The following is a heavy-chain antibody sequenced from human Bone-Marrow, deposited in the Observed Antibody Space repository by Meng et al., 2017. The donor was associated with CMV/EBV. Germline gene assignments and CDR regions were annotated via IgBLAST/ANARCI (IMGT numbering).Heavy chain of an antibody. CDR1: GGSISSYY. CDR3: ARGDYVPAAIVPTWYFDL. Sequence: SETLSLTCTVSGGSISSYYWSWIRQPPGKGLEWIGYIYYSGSTNYNPPLKSRVTISVDTSKNQFSLKLSSVTAADTAVYYCARGDYVPAAIVPTWYFDLWGRGTLVTVSS. V-gene: IGHV4-59*01. CDR2: IYYSGST. D-gene: IGHD2-2*02. J-gene: IGHJ2*01.